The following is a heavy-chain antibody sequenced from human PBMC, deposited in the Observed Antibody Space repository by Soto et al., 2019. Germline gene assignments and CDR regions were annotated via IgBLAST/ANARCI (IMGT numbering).Heavy chain of an antibody. D-gene: IGHD2-15*01. CDR2: ISSSSSTI. Sequence: GGSLRLSCAASGFTVSSYSMNWVRQAPGKGLEWVSYISSSSSTIYYADSVKGRFTISRDNAKNSLYLQMNSLRAEDTAVYYCTTTWELLLYFDNWGQGTLVTVSS. J-gene: IGHJ4*02. CDR1: GFTVSSYS. V-gene: IGHV3-48*01. CDR3: TTTWELLLYFDN.